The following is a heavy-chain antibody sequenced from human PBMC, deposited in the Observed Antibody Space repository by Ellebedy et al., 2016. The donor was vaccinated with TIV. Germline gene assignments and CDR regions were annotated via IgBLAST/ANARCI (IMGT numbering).Heavy chain of an antibody. D-gene: IGHD2-15*01. CDR1: GGSISSYY. Sequence: MPGGSLRLSCTVSGGSISSYYWSWIRQPPGKGLEWIGYIYYSGSTNYNPSLNSRVTISVDTSKNQFSLKLSSVTAADTAVYYCARDGDRYCSGGSCHRNYYYGMDVWGQGTTVTVSS. CDR3: ARDGDRYCSGGSCHRNYYYGMDV. CDR2: IYYSGST. J-gene: IGHJ6*02. V-gene: IGHV4-59*01.